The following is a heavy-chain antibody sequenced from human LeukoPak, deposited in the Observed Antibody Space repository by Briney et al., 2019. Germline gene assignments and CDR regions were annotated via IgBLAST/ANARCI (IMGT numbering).Heavy chain of an antibody. CDR2: ITSSSITI. Sequence: GGSLRLSCAASGFTFSSYSMNWVRQAPGKGLEWVSYITSSSITIYYADSVKGRFTISRDNAKNSLYLQMSSLRAEDTAVYYCARWFGSGSYYGYWGQGTLVTVSS. CDR3: ARWFGSGSYYGY. V-gene: IGHV3-48*04. D-gene: IGHD3-10*01. CDR1: GFTFSSYS. J-gene: IGHJ4*02.